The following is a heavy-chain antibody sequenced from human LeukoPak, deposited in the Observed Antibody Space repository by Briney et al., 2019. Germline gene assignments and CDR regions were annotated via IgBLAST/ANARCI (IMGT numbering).Heavy chain of an antibody. Sequence: GGSLRLSCAASGFALSSHWMTWVRQVPGRGPEWVANVNRDGSETYYLDSVKGRFTISKDNAKNSLYLQMNSLRAEDTAVYYCARTSGEQWLVRRLNYFDYWGQGTLVTVSS. D-gene: IGHD6-19*01. V-gene: IGHV3-7*01. CDR2: VNRDGSET. CDR3: ARTSGEQWLVRRLNYFDY. J-gene: IGHJ4*02. CDR1: GFALSSHW.